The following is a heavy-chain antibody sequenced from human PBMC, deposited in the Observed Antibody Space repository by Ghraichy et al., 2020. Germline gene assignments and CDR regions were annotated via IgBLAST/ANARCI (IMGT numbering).Heavy chain of an antibody. CDR1: GGSFSGYY. J-gene: IGHJ4*02. CDR3: ARGIYSGSYQLFDY. V-gene: IGHV4-34*01. Sequence: SETLSLTCAVYGGSFSGYYWSWIRQPPGKGLEWIGEINHSGSTNYNPSLKSRVTISVDTSKNQFSLKLSSVTAADTAVYYCARGIYSGSYQLFDYWGQGTLVTVSS. CDR2: INHSGST. D-gene: IGHD1-26*01.